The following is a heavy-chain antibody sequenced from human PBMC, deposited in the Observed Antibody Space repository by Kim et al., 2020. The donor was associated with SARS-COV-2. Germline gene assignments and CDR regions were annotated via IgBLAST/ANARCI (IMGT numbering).Heavy chain of an antibody. D-gene: IGHD3-10*01. CDR3: ARDPRGYYGSGTYYFDY. J-gene: IGHJ4*02. V-gene: IGHV1-46*01. CDR1: GYTFTSYY. CDR2: INPSGGST. Sequence: ASVNVSCKASGYTFTSYYMHWVRQASGQGLEWMGIINPSGGSTSYAQTFQGRVTMTRDTSTSTVYMELSSLRSEDTAVYYCARDPRGYYGSGTYYFDYWGQGTLVTVSA.